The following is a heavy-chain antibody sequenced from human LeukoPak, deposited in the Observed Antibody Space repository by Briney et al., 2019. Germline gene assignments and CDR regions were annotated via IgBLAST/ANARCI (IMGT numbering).Heavy chain of an antibody. CDR1: GGSISSGGYY. CDR2: IYYSGST. D-gene: IGHD6-13*01. V-gene: IGHV4-31*03. J-gene: IGHJ6*03. CDR3: ARSGIAAAGTGSHYYYYYYMDV. Sequence: PSETLSLTCTVSGGSISSGGYYWSWIRQHPGKGLEWIGYIYYSGSTYYNPSLKSRVTISVDTSKNQFSLKLSSVTAADTAVYYCARSGIAAAGTGSHYYYYYYMDVWGKGTTVTVSS.